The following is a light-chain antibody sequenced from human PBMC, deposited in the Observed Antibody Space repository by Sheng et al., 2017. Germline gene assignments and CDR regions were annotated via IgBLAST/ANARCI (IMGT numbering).Light chain of an antibody. CDR2: DVS. CDR3: CSYEGYNTL. Sequence: QSALTQPASVSGSPGQSITISCTGTSIDYNLVSWYQQHPGKAPKLLIYDVSKRPSGVSDRFSGSKSGNTASLTLSGLQDDDEANYYCCSYEGYNTLFGTGTMVTVL. V-gene: IGLV2-23*02. CDR1: SIDYNL. J-gene: IGLJ1*01.